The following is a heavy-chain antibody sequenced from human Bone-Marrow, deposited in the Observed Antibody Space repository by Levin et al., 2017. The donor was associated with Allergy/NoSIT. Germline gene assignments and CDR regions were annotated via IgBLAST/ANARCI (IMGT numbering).Heavy chain of an antibody. Sequence: GGSLRLSCVASGFTFSSYSMAWVRQAPGKGLEWISTLTGSDGGTFSAASVKGRFTISRDNSNNTAYLQMNTLRADDTAIYYCAKVAVSIEEELDYWGQGTLVTVSS. D-gene: IGHD6-6*01. CDR2: LTGSDGGT. CDR1: GFTFSSYS. CDR3: AKVAVSIEEELDY. V-gene: IGHV3-23*01. J-gene: IGHJ4*02.